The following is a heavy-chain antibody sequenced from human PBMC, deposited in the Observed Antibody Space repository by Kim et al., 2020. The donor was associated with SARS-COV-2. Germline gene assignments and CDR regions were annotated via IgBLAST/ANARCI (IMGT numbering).Heavy chain of an antibody. CDR3: ARGHRKGIRYFDWQRVLDY. V-gene: IGHV4-34*01. D-gene: IGHD3-9*01. Sequence: SETLSLTCAVYGGSFSGYYWSWIRQPPGKGLEWIGEINHSGSTNYNPSLKSRVTISVDTSKNQFSLKLSSVTAADTAVYYCARGHRKGIRYFDWQRVLDYWGQGTLVTVSS. J-gene: IGHJ4*02. CDR1: GGSFSGYY. CDR2: INHSGST.